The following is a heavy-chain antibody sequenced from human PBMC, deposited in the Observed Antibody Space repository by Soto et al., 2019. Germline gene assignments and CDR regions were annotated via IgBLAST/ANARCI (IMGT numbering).Heavy chain of an antibody. J-gene: IGHJ4*02. CDR1: GGTFSSYA. D-gene: IGHD3-22*01. Sequence: GASVKVSCKASGGTFSSYAISWVRQAPGQGLEWMGGIIPIFGTANYAQKFQGRVTITADESTSTACMELSSLRSEDTAVYYCARGPLYYYDSSVPGGFDYWGQGTLVTVSS. CDR3: ARGPLYYYDSSVPGGFDY. V-gene: IGHV1-69*13. CDR2: IIPIFGTA.